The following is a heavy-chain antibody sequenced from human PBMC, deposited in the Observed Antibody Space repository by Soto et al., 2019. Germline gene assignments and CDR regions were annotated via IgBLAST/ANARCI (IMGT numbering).Heavy chain of an antibody. D-gene: IGHD2-15*01. CDR2: ISYTGST. CDR1: GGSISSYY. V-gene: IGHV4-59*01. J-gene: IGHJ6*03. CDR3: ARELGYCSGGSGYSGFWYYYYYMDG. Sequence: NPSETLSLTCSVSGGSISSYYWGWIRQPPGKGLEWIGYISYTGSTDYSPSLKSRVTISVDTSKNQFSLKVRSVTAADTAVYFCARELGYCSGGSGYSGFWYYYYYMDGWGKGNTVTVSS.